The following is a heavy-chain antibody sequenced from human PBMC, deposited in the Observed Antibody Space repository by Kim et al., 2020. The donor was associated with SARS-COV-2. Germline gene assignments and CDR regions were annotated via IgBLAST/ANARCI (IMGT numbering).Heavy chain of an antibody. CDR3: ARGDSGYDSGVWFDP. CDR1: GFTFSSYS. CDR2: ISSSSSTI. Sequence: GGSLRLSCAASGFTFSSYSMNWVRQAPGKGLEWVSYISSSSSTIYYADSVKGRFTISRDNAKNSLYLQMNSLRDEDTAVYYCARGDSGYDSGVWFDPWGQGTLVTVSS. V-gene: IGHV3-48*02. J-gene: IGHJ5*02. D-gene: IGHD5-12*01.